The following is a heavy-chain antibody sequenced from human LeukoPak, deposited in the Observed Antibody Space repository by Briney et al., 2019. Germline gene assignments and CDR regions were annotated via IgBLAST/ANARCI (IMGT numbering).Heavy chain of an antibody. D-gene: IGHD5-12*01. V-gene: IGHV1-18*01. CDR3: ARDLAVATMGGVIDY. J-gene: IGHJ4*02. CDR2: ISAYNGNT. Sequence: ASVKVSCKASGYTFTSYGISWVRQAPGQGLEWMGWISAYNGNTNYAQKLQGRVTMTTDTSTSTAYMELRRLRSDDTAVYYCARDLAVATMGGVIDYWGQGTLVTVSS. CDR1: GYTFTSYG.